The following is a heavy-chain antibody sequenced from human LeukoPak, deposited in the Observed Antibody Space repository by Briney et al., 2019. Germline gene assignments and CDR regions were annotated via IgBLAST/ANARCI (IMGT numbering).Heavy chain of an antibody. V-gene: IGHV3-15*01. D-gene: IGHD1-7*01. CDR1: GLYFTNAW. CDR2: IKSKSAGETI. J-gene: IGHJ4*02. CDR3: TQTGNYPSNFDF. Sequence: PGGSLRLSCAVSGLYFTNAWMSWVRQAPGRGPEGVARIKSKSAGETIDYAAPVKGRFTISRDDSRNTLFLQMNSLEIEDTALYYCTQTGNYPSNFDFWGQGTLVTVSS.